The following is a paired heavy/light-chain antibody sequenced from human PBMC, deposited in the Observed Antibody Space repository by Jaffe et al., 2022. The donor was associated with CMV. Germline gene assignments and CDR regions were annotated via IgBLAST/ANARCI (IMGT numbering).Heavy chain of an antibody. D-gene: IGHD3-10*01. CDR1: GFTFGDYA. V-gene: IGHV3-49*04. CDR2: IRSKVFGGAT. Sequence: EVQLVESGGGLVQPGRSLRLSCTASGFTFGDYAMSWVRQAPGQGLEWVGFIRSKVFGGATEYAASVKGRFTISRDDSKSVAYLQMNSLKTEDTAVYYCTRDPASVTKFFSGNYYYYYMDVWGQGTTVTVSS. CDR3: TRDPASVTKFFSGNYYYYYMDV. J-gene: IGHJ6*03.
Light chain of an antibody. Sequence: DIQMTQSPSSLSASVGDRVTITCRASQGISNYLAWYQQKPGKVPNLLIYDAYTLQSGVPSRFSGSGSGTDFTLTISSLQPEDVATYYCQKYNSVPRTFGPGTKVDIK. V-gene: IGKV1-27*01. CDR3: QKYNSVPRT. J-gene: IGKJ3*01. CDR2: DAY. CDR1: QGISNY.